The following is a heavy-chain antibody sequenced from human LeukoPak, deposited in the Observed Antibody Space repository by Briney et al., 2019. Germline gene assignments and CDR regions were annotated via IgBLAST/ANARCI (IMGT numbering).Heavy chain of an antibody. CDR3: ARASIAVAGAGDY. D-gene: IGHD6-19*01. J-gene: IGHJ4*02. CDR2: VRQDGSEK. Sequence: GGSLRLSCAASGFTFSNYWMSWVRQAPGKGLEWVASVRQDGSEKPYVDSVKGRFTISRDNAKNSLYLQMNSLRAEDTAVYYCARASIAVAGAGDYWGQGTLVTVSS. CDR1: GFTFSNYW. V-gene: IGHV3-7*01.